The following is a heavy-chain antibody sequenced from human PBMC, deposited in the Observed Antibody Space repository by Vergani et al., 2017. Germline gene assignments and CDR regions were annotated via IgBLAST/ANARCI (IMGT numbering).Heavy chain of an antibody. D-gene: IGHD4-11*01. CDR1: GYTFTSYA. CDR2: INAGNGNT. J-gene: IGHJ6*03. CDR3: ARDLSFSSYWPDYMDV. Sequence: QVQLVQSGAEVKKPGASVKVSCKASGYTFTSYAMHWVRQAPGQRLEWMGWINAGNGNTNYSQKFQGRVTITRDTSASTAYMELSSLRSEDTAVYYCARDLSFSSYWPDYMDVWGKGTTVTVSS. V-gene: IGHV1-3*01.